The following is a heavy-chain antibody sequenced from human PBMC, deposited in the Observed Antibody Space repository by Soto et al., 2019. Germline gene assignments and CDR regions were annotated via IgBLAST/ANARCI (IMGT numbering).Heavy chain of an antibody. V-gene: IGHV1-8*01. D-gene: IGHD6-6*01. CDR1: GYTFTSYD. CDR2: MNPNSGNT. Sequence: QVQLVQSGAEVKKPGASVKVSCKASGYTFTSYDINWVRQATGQGLEWMGWMNPNSGNTGYAQKFQGRVTMTRNTSISTAYMELSSLRSEDTAVYYCARGQRSIAARRIQYYFDYWGQGTLVTVSS. J-gene: IGHJ4*02. CDR3: ARGQRSIAARRIQYYFDY.